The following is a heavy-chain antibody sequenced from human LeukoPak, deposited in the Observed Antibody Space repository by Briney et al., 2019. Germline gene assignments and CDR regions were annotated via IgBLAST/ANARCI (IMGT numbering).Heavy chain of an antibody. D-gene: IGHD1-20*01. J-gene: IGHJ4*02. CDR3: AREDNWRSLGY. CDR2: INPSGGST. CDR1: GGTFSSYA. V-gene: IGHV1-46*01. Sequence: ASVKVSCKASGGTFSSYAISWVRQAPGQGLEWMGIINPSGGSTSYAQKFQGRVTMTRDTSTSTVYMELSSLRSEDTAVYYCAREDNWRSLGYWGQGTLVTVSS.